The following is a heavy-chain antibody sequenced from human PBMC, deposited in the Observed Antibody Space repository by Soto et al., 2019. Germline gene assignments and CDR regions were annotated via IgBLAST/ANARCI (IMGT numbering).Heavy chain of an antibody. Sequence: EVQLLESGGGLVQPGGSLRLSCAASGFTFSSYAMSWVRQAPGKGLEWVSAISGSGGSTYFADSVKGRFTISRDKPKNPLYRQMTSLRAEDTAVYYCAKDRGGCSGGYYYYGMDVWGQGTTVTVCS. V-gene: IGHV3-23*01. CDR3: AKDRGGCSGGYYYYGMDV. CDR1: GFTFSSYA. CDR2: ISGSGGST. D-gene: IGHD2-15*01. J-gene: IGHJ6*02.